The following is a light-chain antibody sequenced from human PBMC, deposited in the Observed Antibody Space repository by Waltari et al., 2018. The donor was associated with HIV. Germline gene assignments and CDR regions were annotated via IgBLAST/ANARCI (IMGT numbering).Light chain of an antibody. CDR3: SSYTSSSALVV. CDR2: EVS. Sequence: QSALTQPASVSGSPGQSITIPCPGTSSAVGGYNSVSWYQHHPGKGPKAMIYEVSHRPSGVSNRFSGSKSGNTASLTISGLQAEDEADYYCSSYTSSSALVVFGGGTKLTVL. J-gene: IGLJ2*01. CDR1: SSAVGGYNS. V-gene: IGLV2-14*01.